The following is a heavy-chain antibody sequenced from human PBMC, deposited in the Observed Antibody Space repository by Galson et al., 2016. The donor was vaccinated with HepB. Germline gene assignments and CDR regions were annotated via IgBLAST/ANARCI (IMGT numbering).Heavy chain of an antibody. CDR2: IYYSGST. CDR3: AREVLEGDGFDP. CDR1: GGSMRSSGYY. D-gene: IGHD3-3*01. V-gene: IGHV4-39*07. J-gene: IGHJ5*02. Sequence: ETLSLTCTVSGGSMRSSGYYWGWIRKPPGRGLEWIASIYYSGSTCYNPSLKSRVTISVDASKNQFSLKLTSLTAADTAVYYCAREVLEGDGFDPWGQGTLVTVSS.